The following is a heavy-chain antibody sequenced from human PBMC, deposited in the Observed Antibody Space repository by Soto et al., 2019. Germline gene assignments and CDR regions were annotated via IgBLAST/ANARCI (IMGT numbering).Heavy chain of an antibody. CDR3: ARDQAMAQFDY. Sequence: QVQLVQSGAEVKKPGASVKVSCKASGYTFTSYGISWVRQAPGQGLEWMGWINAYNGNTKYAQKLQGRVTMTTDTSTSTAFIELRSLGSDDTAGYYCARDQAMAQFDYWGQGTLVTVSS. J-gene: IGHJ4*02. CDR1: GYTFTSYG. CDR2: INAYNGNT. V-gene: IGHV1-18*01. D-gene: IGHD5-18*01.